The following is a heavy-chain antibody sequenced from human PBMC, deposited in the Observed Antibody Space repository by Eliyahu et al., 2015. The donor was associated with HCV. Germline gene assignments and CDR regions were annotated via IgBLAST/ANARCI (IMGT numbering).Heavy chain of an antibody. CDR2: IKHDGSGE. J-gene: IGHJ4*02. CDR1: GFTFXXYW. CDR3: ARIVTISGAVASFFDY. V-gene: IGHV3-7*01. D-gene: IGHD3-3*01. Sequence: EVQLVDSGGGLAQPGESLRLAXAGSGFTFXXYWMGWVRQTPGKGLEWVANIKHDGSGEYYADSVRGRFTISRDNAKSSLYLQMNRLRAEDTAVYYCARIVTISGAVASFFDYWGQGILVTVSS.